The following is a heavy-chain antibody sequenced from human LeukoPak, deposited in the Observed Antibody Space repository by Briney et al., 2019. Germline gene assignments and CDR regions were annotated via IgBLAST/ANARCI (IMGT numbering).Heavy chain of an antibody. CDR1: GFTFSSYS. Sequence: GGSLRHSCAASGFTFSSYSMNWVRQAPGKGLEWVSSISSSSNYIYYADSVKGRFTISRDNAKNSLYLQMNSLRAEDTAVYYCARQKRSALFDSWGQGTLVTVSS. V-gene: IGHV3-21*01. CDR2: ISSSSNYI. D-gene: IGHD6-25*01. CDR3: ARQKRSALFDS. J-gene: IGHJ4*02.